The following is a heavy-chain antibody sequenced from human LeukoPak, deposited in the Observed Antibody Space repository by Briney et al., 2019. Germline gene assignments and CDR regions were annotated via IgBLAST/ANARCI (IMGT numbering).Heavy chain of an antibody. CDR2: MDPNSGNT. J-gene: IGHJ4*02. V-gene: IGHV1-8*01. CDR3: ARGFGSGTSY. CDR1: GYTLTRYD. D-gene: IGHD3-10*01. Sequence: EASVKVSRKASGYTLTRYDIHGVSQAPERGREWMGWMDPNSGNTGYAQKFQGRVTMNRNTSISTAYMGLSSLRSEDTAVYYGARGFGSGTSYWGQGTLVTVSS.